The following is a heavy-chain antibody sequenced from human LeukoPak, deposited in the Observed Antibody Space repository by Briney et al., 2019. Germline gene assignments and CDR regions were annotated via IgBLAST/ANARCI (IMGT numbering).Heavy chain of an antibody. CDR2: IDYDSSHI. CDR1: GFTFSNSA. V-gene: IGHV3-21*01. J-gene: IGHJ4*02. CDR3: ARDPLRYHRVGHYGY. D-gene: IGHD3-9*01. Sequence: GGSLRLSCAASGFTFSNSAMNWVRQAPGKGLEWVSNIDYDSSHIYYAASVRGRFTISRDNARNSVYLQMNSLRGEDTAVYYCARDPLRYHRVGHYGYWGQGTLVAVSS.